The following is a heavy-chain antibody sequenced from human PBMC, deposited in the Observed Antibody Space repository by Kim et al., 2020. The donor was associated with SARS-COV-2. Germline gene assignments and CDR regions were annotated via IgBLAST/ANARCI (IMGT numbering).Heavy chain of an antibody. CDR3: AKSRGSGGSLVDY. V-gene: IGHV3-33*03. J-gene: IGHJ4*02. Sequence: YAESVKCRLNISRDKSKNALYLQMNSLRAEDTAVYYCAKSRGSGGSLVDYWGQGTLVTVSS. D-gene: IGHD3-22*01.